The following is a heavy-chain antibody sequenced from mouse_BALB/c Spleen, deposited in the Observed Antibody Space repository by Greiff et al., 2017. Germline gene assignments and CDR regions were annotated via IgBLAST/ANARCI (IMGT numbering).Heavy chain of an antibody. CDR3: ARQGNSLDY. CDR2: INSNGGST. CDR1: GFTFSSYY. J-gene: IGHJ2*01. Sequence: EVKLMESGGGLVKLGGSLKLSCAASGFTFSSYYMSWVRQTPEKRLELVAAINSNGGSTYYPDTVKGRFTISRDNAKNTLYLQMSSLKSEDTALYYCARQGNSLDYWGQGTTLTVSS. D-gene: IGHD2-1*01. V-gene: IGHV5-6-2*01.